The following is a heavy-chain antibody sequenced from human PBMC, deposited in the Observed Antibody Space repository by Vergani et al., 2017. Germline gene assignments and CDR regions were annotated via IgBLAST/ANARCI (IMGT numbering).Heavy chain of an antibody. V-gene: IGHV3-23*01. CDR1: GFTFSSYA. Sequence: EVQLLESGGGLVQPGGSLRLSCAASGFTFSSYAMSWVRQAPGKGLEWVSAISGSGGSTYYADSVKGRFTISRANSKNTLYLKMNSLRAEDTAVYYCAKDPGSSGWSLFHDYWGQGTLVTVSS. D-gene: IGHD6-19*01. CDR3: AKDPGSSGWSLFHDY. CDR2: ISGSGGST. J-gene: IGHJ4*02.